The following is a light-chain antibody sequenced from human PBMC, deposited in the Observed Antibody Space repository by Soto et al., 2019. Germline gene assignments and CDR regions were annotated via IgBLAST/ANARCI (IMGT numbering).Light chain of an antibody. CDR3: QQYGSSPP. CDR2: DAS. V-gene: IGKV3-20*01. Sequence: EIRLSLSLGTLSLNPGERATLSCRASETVAGSYLAWYQQKPGQAPRLLIYDASNSATGIQARFSGSGFGTDFTLTISSLEPEDFAVYYCQQYGSSPPFG. J-gene: IGKJ5*01. CDR1: ETVAGSY.